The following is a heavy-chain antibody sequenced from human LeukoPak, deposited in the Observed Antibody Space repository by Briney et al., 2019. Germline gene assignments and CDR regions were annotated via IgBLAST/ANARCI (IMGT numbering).Heavy chain of an antibody. CDR1: GGSISSGSYY. CDR2: IYTSGST. D-gene: IGHD3-16*01. V-gene: IGHV4-61*02. CDR3: ARGTWGFGY. Sequence: SETLSLTCTVSGGSISSGSYYWSWIRQPAGKGLEWIGRIYTSGSTNYNPSLKSRVTISVDTSKNQFSLKLNSVTAADTAVYYCARGTWGFGYWGQGTLVTVSS. J-gene: IGHJ4*02.